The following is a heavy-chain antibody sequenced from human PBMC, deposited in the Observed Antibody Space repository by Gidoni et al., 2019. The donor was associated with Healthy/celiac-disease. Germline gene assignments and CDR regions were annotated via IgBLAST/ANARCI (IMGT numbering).Heavy chain of an antibody. Sequence: QVQLVESGGGVVQPGRSLRLSCAASGFTFSSYCMHWVRPAPGKGLEWVAVIWYDGSNKYYADAVKGRFTISRDNSKNTLYLQMNSLRAEDTAVYYCARDFPSVETAYTAMVKPIGGYFDYWGQGTLVTVSS. V-gene: IGHV3-33*01. CDR3: ARDFPSVETAYTAMVKPIGGYFDY. CDR2: IWYDGSNK. D-gene: IGHD5-18*01. J-gene: IGHJ4*02. CDR1: GFTFSSYC.